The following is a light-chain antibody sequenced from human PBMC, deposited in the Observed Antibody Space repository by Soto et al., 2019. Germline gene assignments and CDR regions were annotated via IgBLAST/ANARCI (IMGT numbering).Light chain of an antibody. CDR2: AVS. CDR1: QSVRNN. J-gene: IGKJ1*01. Sequence: EIVMTQSPVTLSVSPGEGATLFCRASQSVRNNFAWYQQKPGLAPRLLIYAVSTRATGVPARFSGNGSETEFTLTISGLQSDDFALYYCQQYNKWPPWTFGQGTKVEIK. CDR3: QQYNKWPPWT. V-gene: IGKV3-15*01.